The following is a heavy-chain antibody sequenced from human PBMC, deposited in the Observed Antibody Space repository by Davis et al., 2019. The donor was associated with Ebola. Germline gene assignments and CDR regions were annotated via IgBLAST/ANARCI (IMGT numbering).Heavy chain of an antibody. V-gene: IGHV3-23*01. CDR3: AKGGSDTAMEFDY. Sequence: GESLKISCAASGFTFSSYAMSWVRQAPGKGLEWVSAISGSGGSTYYADSVKGRFTISRDNSKNTLYLQMNSLRAEDTAVYYCAKGGSDTAMEFDYWGQGTLVTVSS. CDR2: ISGSGGST. J-gene: IGHJ4*02. D-gene: IGHD5-18*01. CDR1: GFTFSSYA.